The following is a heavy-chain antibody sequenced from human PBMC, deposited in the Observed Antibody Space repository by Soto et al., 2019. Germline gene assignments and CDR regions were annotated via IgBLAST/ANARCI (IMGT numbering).Heavy chain of an antibody. D-gene: IGHD3-3*01. V-gene: IGHV3-7*01. CDR3: ASSIFYDFWSGYYAFDI. J-gene: IGHJ3*02. Sequence: PGGSLRLSCVASGFILSSYWMSWVRQAPGKGLEWVANIKPDGSGKYYVDSVKGRFTISRDNAKNSLYLQMNSLRAEDTAVYYCASSIFYDFWSGYYAFDIWGRGTMVTVSS. CDR2: IKPDGSGK. CDR1: GFILSSYW.